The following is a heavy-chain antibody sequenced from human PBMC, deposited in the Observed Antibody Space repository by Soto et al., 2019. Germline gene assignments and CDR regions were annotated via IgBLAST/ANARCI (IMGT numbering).Heavy chain of an antibody. D-gene: IGHD2-15*01. CDR1: GGSLNYSY. V-gene: IGHV4-59*01. CDR2: ISYTGSA. J-gene: IGHJ6*02. CDR3: ARVNSGDYYYGMDV. Sequence: PSETLSLTCTVSGGSLNYSYWTWIRQPPGKGLEWIGYISYTGSANYNASLKSRLTISVDTSKNQFPLKLSSVTAADTALYYCARVNSGDYYYGMDVWGQEATVTVAS.